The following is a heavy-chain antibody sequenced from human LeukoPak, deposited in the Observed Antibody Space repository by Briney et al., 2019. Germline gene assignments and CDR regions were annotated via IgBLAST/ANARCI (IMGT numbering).Heavy chain of an antibody. D-gene: IGHD6-19*01. CDR3: ARGRGPVAGPYFDY. J-gene: IGHJ4*02. V-gene: IGHV1-8*02. Sequence: ASVKVSCKASGYTFTGYYMHWVRQATGQGLEWMGWMNPNSGNTGYAQKFQGRVTMTRNTSISTAYMELSSLRSEDTAVYYCARGRGPVAGPYFDYWGQGTLVTVSS. CDR2: MNPNSGNT. CDR1: GYTFTGYY.